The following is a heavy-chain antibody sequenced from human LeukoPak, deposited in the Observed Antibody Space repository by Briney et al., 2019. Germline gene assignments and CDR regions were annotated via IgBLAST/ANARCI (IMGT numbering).Heavy chain of an antibody. J-gene: IGHJ4*02. CDR3: ATGTTGGYGSGSYFLFDY. CDR2: FDPEDGET. D-gene: IGHD3-10*01. CDR1: GYTLTELS. V-gene: IGHV1-24*01. Sequence: ASVKVSCKVSGYTLTELSMHWVRQAPGKGLEWMGGFDPEDGETIYAQKFQGRVTMTEDTSTGTAYMELSSLRSEDTAVYYCATGTTGGYGSGSYFLFDYWGQGTLVTVSS.